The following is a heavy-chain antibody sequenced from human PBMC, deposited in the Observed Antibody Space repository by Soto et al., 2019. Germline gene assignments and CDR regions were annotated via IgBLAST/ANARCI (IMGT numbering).Heavy chain of an antibody. CDR3: ARDSGVWGPAAPSYFDY. J-gene: IGHJ4*02. CDR2: ISSSSSTI. CDR1: GFTFSSYS. Sequence: PGGSLRLSCAASGFTFSSYSMNWVRQAPGKGLEWVSYISSSSSTIYYADSVKGRFTISRDNAKNSLYLQMNSLRTEDTAVYYCARDSGVWGPAAPSYFDYWGQGTLVTVSS. V-gene: IGHV3-48*01. D-gene: IGHD2-2*01.